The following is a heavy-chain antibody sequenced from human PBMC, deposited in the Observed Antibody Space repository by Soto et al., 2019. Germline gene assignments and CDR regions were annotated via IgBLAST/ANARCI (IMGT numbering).Heavy chain of an antibody. Sequence: RASVKVSCKASGYTFTSYPMHWVRQAPGQGLEWMGWINAGNGDTKYSQKFQGRVTITRDTSAITAYMELSSVTAADTAVYYCARHLGPILTFDYWGQGALVTVSS. CDR1: GYTFTSYP. V-gene: IGHV1-3*01. D-gene: IGHD7-27*01. CDR3: ARHLGPILTFDY. CDR2: INAGNGDT. J-gene: IGHJ4*02.